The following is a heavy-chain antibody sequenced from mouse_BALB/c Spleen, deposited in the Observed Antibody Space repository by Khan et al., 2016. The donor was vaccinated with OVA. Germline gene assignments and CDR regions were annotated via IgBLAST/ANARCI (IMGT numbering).Heavy chain of an antibody. D-gene: IGHD2-2*01. V-gene: IGHV1-7*01. CDR1: GYTFTDYW. Sequence: QVQLQQSGAELAKPGASVKMSCKASGYTFTDYWIHWVKKRPGQGLEWIGYINPSTGYTEYNHKFKDKAKLTADKSSSTAYMQLSSLTSEDSAVYYCARGGYGSFAYWGQGTLVTVSA. J-gene: IGHJ3*01. CDR3: ARGGYGSFAY. CDR2: INPSTGYT.